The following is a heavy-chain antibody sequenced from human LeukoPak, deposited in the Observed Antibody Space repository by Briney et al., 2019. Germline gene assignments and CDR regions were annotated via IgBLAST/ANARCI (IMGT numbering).Heavy chain of an antibody. CDR2: INHSGST. V-gene: IGHV4-34*01. J-gene: IGHJ6*01. CDR1: GLSFSGYY. Sequence: SETLSLTRAVYGLSFSGYYWSWIRQPPGKGLEWSGEINHSGSTHYNPSLKSRVTISVDTSKNQFSLKLSSVTAADPAVYYCARGGVGANLGRDYYGIDVWGQGTTVTVSS. CDR3: ARGGVGANLGRDYYGIDV. D-gene: IGHD3-3*01.